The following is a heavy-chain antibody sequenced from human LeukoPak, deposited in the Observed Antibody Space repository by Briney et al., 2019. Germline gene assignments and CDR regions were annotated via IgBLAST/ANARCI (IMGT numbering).Heavy chain of an antibody. Sequence: GGSLKLSCAASGFTFTTYAMSWVRQAPGKGLEWVSTIGGSGDNTYYADSVKGRFTISRDNSKNTLYLQMNSLTAEDTAVYYCARLRYYYDGSGYYWNYSDYWGQGTLVAVSS. CDR3: ARLRYYYDGSGYYWNYSDY. V-gene: IGHV3-23*01. CDR2: IGGSGDNT. CDR1: GFTFTTYA. J-gene: IGHJ4*02. D-gene: IGHD3-22*01.